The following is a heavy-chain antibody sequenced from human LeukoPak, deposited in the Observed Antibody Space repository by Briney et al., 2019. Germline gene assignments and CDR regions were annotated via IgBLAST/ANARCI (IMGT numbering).Heavy chain of an antibody. CDR1: GFTFSDYN. J-gene: IGHJ4*02. CDR2: ISRSGSTK. Sequence: GGSLRLSCAASGFTFSDYNMRWIRQAPGKGLEWVSSISRSGSTKYYADSVKGRFTISRDNSKNTLYLQMNSLRAEDTAVYYCASGIQLWSWFDYWGQGTLVTVSS. V-gene: IGHV3-11*04. CDR3: ASGIQLWSWFDY. D-gene: IGHD5-18*01.